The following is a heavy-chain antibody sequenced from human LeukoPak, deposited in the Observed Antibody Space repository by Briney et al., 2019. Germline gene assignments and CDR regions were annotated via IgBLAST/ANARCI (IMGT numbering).Heavy chain of an antibody. D-gene: IGHD3/OR15-3a*01. CDR1: GFTFSTYW. CDR2: MNPDGGQK. J-gene: IGHJ4*02. CDR3: ARDDGFSRYSY. Sequence: PGGSLRLSCAASGFTFSTYWMTWVRQAPGKGLEWVANMNPDGGQKYYVDSVKGRFTISRDNAKNSLYLQMNSLTAEDTAVYYCARDDGFSRYSYWGQGTLVTVSS. V-gene: IGHV3-7*01.